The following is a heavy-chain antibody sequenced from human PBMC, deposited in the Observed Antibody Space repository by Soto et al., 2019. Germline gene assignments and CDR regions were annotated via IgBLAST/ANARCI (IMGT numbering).Heavy chain of an antibody. Sequence: VQVVEFGGGLVQPGGSLTLSCMASGFTFGSYSLGWVCQGPGRGLEWVATVLEDGREKYHMDSVKGRFSISRDNARNLVYLQMRSLRVEDAAVYWCVRMVDDICGQGSLVTVSS. CDR1: GFTFGSYS. D-gene: IGHD2-8*01. CDR3: VRMVDDI. CDR2: VLEDGREK. J-gene: IGHJ4*02. V-gene: IGHV3-7*03.